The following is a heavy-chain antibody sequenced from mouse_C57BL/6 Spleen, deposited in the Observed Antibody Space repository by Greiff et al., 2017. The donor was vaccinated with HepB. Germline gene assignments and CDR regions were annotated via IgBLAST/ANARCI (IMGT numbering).Heavy chain of an antibody. CDR1: GYAFSSYW. Sequence: VQLQESGAELVKPGASVKISCKASGYAFSSYWMNWVKQRPGKGLEWIGQIYPGDGDTNYNGKFKGKATLTADKSSSTAYMKLSSLTSEDSAVYCCAREFYYDYDGVAYWGQGTLVTVSA. J-gene: IGHJ3*01. CDR2: IYPGDGDT. CDR3: AREFYYDYDGVAY. V-gene: IGHV1-80*01. D-gene: IGHD2-4*01.